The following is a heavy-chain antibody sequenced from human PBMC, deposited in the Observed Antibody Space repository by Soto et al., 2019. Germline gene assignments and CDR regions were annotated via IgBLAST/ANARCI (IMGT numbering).Heavy chain of an antibody. CDR3: ARHQRMSPYY. CDR1: VGSLSSSSYY. V-gene: IGHV4-39*01. CDR2: IYYSGST. J-gene: IGHJ4*02. D-gene: IGHD2-2*01. Sequence: QLQLQESGPGLVKPSGTLSPTRTVPVGSLSSSSYYWGWIGQPPGKGLDWIGGIYYSGSTYHTPSLKSRVTISVATSKNQFSLNLSSVTAADTAVYYGARHQRMSPYYWGQGTLVTVSS.